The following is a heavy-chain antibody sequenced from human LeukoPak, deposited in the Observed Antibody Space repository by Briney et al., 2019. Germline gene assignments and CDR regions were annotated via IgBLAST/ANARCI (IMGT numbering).Heavy chain of an antibody. D-gene: IGHD4-17*01. Sequence: GGSLRLSCAASGFTFSSYSMNWLRQAPGKGLEWVSSISSSSSYIYYADSVKGRFTISRDNAKNSLYLHMNSLRAEDTAVYYCAREGDYGDFHYWGQGTLVTVSS. J-gene: IGHJ4*02. V-gene: IGHV3-21*01. CDR2: ISSSSSYI. CDR1: GFTFSSYS. CDR3: AREGDYGDFHY.